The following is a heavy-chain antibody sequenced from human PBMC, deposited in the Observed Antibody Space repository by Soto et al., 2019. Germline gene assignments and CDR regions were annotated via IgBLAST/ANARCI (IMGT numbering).Heavy chain of an antibody. D-gene: IGHD2-15*01. J-gene: IGHJ6*02. CDR3: ARGAVVVPNGLIAGMDV. Sequence: GESLKISCKGSGYSFTSYWISWVRQMPGKGLEWMGRIDPSDSYTNYSPSFQGHVTISADKSISTAYLQWSSLKASDTAMYYCARGAVVVPNGLIAGMDVWGLGTTVTVSS. V-gene: IGHV5-10-1*01. CDR2: IDPSDSYT. CDR1: GYSFTSYW.